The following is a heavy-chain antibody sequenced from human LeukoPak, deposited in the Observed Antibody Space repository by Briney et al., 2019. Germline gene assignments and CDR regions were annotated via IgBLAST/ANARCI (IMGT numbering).Heavy chain of an antibody. Sequence: HGESLKISCEGSGYSFTSYWIGRVRQMPGKGLEWMGIIYPGDSGTRYSPSFQGQVAISADKSITTAYLQWSSLKASDTAMYYCARQYGGNADYFNYWGQGTLVTVSS. CDR3: ARQYGGNADYFNY. J-gene: IGHJ4*02. D-gene: IGHD4-23*01. CDR1: GYSFTSYW. V-gene: IGHV5-51*01. CDR2: IYPGDSGT.